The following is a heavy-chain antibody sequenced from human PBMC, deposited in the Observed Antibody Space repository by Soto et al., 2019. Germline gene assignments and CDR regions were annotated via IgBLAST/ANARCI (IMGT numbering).Heavy chain of an antibody. CDR2: INAGNGNT. CDR3: ARDFGPTAMVIPGGMDV. D-gene: IGHD5-18*01. J-gene: IGHJ6*02. Sequence: GASVKVSCKASGYTFTSYAMHWVRQAPGQRLEWMGWINAGNGNTKYSQKFQGRVTITRDTSASTAYMELSSLRSEDTAVYYCARDFGPTAMVIPGGMDVWGQGTTVTVSS. V-gene: IGHV1-3*01. CDR1: GYTFTSYA.